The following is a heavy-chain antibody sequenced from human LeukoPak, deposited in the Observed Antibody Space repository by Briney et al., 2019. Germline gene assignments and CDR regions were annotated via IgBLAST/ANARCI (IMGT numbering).Heavy chain of an antibody. Sequence: GGSLRLSCAASGFTFDDYTMHWVRQAAGKGLEWVSHINWDGSDTYYADSVKGRFTISRDNSKNSLYLQLNSLRTEDTALYYCAKDGAAAGRNCYYYYMDVWGKGTTVTVSS. CDR2: INWDGSDT. CDR3: AKDGAAAGRNCYYYYMDV. J-gene: IGHJ6*03. V-gene: IGHV3-43*01. D-gene: IGHD6-13*01. CDR1: GFTFDDYT.